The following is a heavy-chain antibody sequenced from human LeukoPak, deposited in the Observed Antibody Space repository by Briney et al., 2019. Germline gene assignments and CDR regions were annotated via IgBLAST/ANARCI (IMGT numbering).Heavy chain of an antibody. Sequence: GASVKVSCKASGYTFTSYYMHWVRQAPGQGLEWMGIINPSGGSTSYAQKFQGRVTMTRDTSTSTVYMELSSLRSEDTAVYYCANLDRYCSGGSCYSQVFDYWGQGTLVTVSS. CDR1: GYTFTSYY. J-gene: IGHJ4*02. CDR3: ANLDRYCSGGSCYSQVFDY. D-gene: IGHD2-15*01. V-gene: IGHV1-46*01. CDR2: INPSGGST.